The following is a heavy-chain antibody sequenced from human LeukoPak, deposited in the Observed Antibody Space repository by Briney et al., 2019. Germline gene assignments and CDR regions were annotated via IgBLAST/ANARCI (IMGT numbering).Heavy chain of an antibody. V-gene: IGHV4-61*05. CDR1: GASISSSTDY. Sequence: SETLSLTCTVSGASISSSTDYWGWIRQPPGKGLEWIGYIYYSGSTNYNPSLKSRVTISVDTSKNQFSLKLSSVTAADTAVYYCARGAPRHFDYWGQGTLVTVSS. J-gene: IGHJ4*02. CDR3: ARGAPRHFDY. CDR2: IYYSGST.